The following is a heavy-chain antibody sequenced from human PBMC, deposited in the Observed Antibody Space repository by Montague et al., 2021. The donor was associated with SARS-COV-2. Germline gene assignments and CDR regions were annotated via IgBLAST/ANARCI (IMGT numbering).Heavy chain of an antibody. J-gene: IGHJ5*01. Sequence: PGLVKPTQTLTLTCTFSGFSRNTSGAGVGWVRQPPGKALEWLALIYWDDDKRYSPPLKSRSTISKDTTKNEVVLTVANMDPVDTATYYCARYGDYGSWFDPWGQGTLVTVSS. CDR3: ARYGDYGSWFDP. CDR1: GFSRNTSGAG. V-gene: IGHV2-5*02. CDR2: IYWDDDK. D-gene: IGHD4-17*01.